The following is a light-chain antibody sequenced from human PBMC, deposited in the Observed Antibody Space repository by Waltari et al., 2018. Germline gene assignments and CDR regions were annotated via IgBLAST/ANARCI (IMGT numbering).Light chain of an antibody. Sequence: IVLTQSPGTLSLSPGEGTTLSCRTRQTSRTTYLAWYQQKPGQAPTLLIYGAFSRATGIPDRFTGSGSGTDFSLTISSLEPEDFATYYCQQYDISPLTFGGGTKVEIK. CDR2: GAF. V-gene: IGKV3-20*01. CDR3: QQYDISPLT. J-gene: IGKJ4*01. CDR1: QTSRTTY.